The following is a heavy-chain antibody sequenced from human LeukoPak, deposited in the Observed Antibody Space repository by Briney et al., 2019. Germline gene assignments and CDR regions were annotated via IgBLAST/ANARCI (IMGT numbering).Heavy chain of an antibody. V-gene: IGHV4-59*01. Sequence: SETLSLTCTVSGGSISSYYWSWIRQSPGKGLECIGYIHYTGSTNYNPSLKSRVTISVETPKNQFSLKLKSVTAADTAVYYCARGGYYGSGNDFRFDPWGQGTLVTVSS. CDR3: ARGGYYGSGNDFRFDP. CDR2: IHYTGST. J-gene: IGHJ5*02. D-gene: IGHD3-10*01. CDR1: GGSISSYY.